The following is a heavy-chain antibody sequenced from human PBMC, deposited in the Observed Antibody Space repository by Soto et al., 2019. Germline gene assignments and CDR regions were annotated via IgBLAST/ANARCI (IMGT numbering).Heavy chain of an antibody. D-gene: IGHD1-26*01. Sequence: QVQLVQSGAEVKKPGASVKVSCKASGYTFTSYAMHWVRQAPGQRLEWMGWINAGNGNTKNSQKFEGRVTITRDTSASTAYRELSSLRSEDTAVYYCARGGSLYWYFDLWGRGTLVTVSS. CDR2: INAGNGNT. CDR1: GYTFTSYA. CDR3: ARGGSLYWYFDL. V-gene: IGHV1-3*01. J-gene: IGHJ2*01.